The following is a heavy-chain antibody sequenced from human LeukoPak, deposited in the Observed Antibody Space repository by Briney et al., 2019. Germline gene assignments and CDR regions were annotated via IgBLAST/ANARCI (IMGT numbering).Heavy chain of an antibody. CDR2: IIPIFGTA. J-gene: IGHJ4*02. Sequence: ASVKVSCKASGGTFSSYAISWVRQAPGQGLEWMGGIIPIFGTANYAQKFQGRVTITTDESTSTAYMQLSNLRSEDTAVYYCAGTEGGYSYGLSFDYWGQGTLVTVSS. V-gene: IGHV1-69*05. CDR1: GGTFSSYA. CDR3: AGTEGGYSYGLSFDY. D-gene: IGHD5-18*01.